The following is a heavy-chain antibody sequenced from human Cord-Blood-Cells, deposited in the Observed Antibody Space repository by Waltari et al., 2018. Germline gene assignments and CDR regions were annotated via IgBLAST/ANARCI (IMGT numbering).Heavy chain of an antibody. CDR3: AREESTIEFDD. D-gene: IGHD3-3*01. CDR1: GFTVSRNY. CDR2: ISSGGST. J-gene: IGHJ4*02. Sequence: EVQLVESGGGLIQPGGSLRLSCAASGFTVSRNYMSWVRQAPWKGRGWFSVISSGGSTYYADSVKGRFTISRDNSKNSQYLQMNSRRSEDTAVYYCAREESTIEFDDWGQVTLVTVSS. V-gene: IGHV3-53*01.